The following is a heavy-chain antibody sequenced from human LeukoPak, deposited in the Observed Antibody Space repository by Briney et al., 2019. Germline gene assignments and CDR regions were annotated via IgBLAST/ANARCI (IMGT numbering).Heavy chain of an antibody. CDR3: ARRRDSTNNWFDP. V-gene: IGHV1-18*01. CDR1: GYTFTSYT. Sequence: GASVKLSCKASGYTFTSYTISWVRQAPGQGLEWMGWISAYNGNTKYAQKFQGRVTMTTDTSTSTAYMELRSLRSDDTAVYYCARRRDSTNNWFDPWGQGTLVTVSS. CDR2: ISAYNGNT. J-gene: IGHJ5*02. D-gene: IGHD1-1*01.